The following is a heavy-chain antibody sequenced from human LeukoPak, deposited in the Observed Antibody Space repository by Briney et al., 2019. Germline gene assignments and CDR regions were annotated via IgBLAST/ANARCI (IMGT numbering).Heavy chain of an antibody. V-gene: IGHV4-39*07. J-gene: IGHJ4*02. CDR2: IYYSGST. CDR3: ARSLYPARLSDY. CDR1: GGSISSSSYY. D-gene: IGHD2-2*02. Sequence: SETLSLTCTVSGGSISSSSYYWGWIRQPPGKGLEWIGSIYYSGSTYYNPSLKSRVTISVDTSKNQFSLKLSSVTAADTAVYYCARSLYPARLSDYWGQGTLVTVSS.